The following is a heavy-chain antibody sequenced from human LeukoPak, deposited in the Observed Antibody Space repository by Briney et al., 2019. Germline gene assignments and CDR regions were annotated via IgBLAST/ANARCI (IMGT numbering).Heavy chain of an antibody. CDR1: GGSISSYY. Sequence: PSETLSLTCTVSGGSISSYYWSWIRQPAGKGLGWIGRIYTSGSTNYNPSLKSRVTMSVDTSKNQFSLKLSSVTAADTAVYYCARDRRRGFDYWGQGTLVTVSS. J-gene: IGHJ4*02. CDR2: IYTSGST. D-gene: IGHD6-25*01. V-gene: IGHV4-4*07. CDR3: ARDRRRGFDY.